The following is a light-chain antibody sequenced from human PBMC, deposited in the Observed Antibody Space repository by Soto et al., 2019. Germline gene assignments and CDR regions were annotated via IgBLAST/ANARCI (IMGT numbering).Light chain of an antibody. Sequence: QSVLTQPASVSGSPGQSITISCTGTSSDVGASKYVSWYQQHPGKAPKLMIYEVSNRPSGVSNRFSGSKSGNTASLTISGLQAEDEADYYCSSYTSTITVLFGGWTKLTVL. CDR1: SSDVGASKY. V-gene: IGLV2-14*01. CDR3: SSYTSTITVL. CDR2: EVS. J-gene: IGLJ2*01.